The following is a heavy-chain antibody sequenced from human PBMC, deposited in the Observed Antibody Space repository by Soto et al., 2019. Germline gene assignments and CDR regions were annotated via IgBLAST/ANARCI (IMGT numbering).Heavy chain of an antibody. D-gene: IGHD3-10*01. Sequence: QVQLQESGPGLVKPSETLSLTCTVSDGSISSYYWSWIRQPSGKGLEWIGYIYYSGSTNYNPSLKSPVTISVDTSKNPFSLKLNSMTAADTAVYYCARHKYGSGCTYFDYWGQGTLVTVSS. V-gene: IGHV4-59*08. J-gene: IGHJ4*02. CDR2: IYYSGST. CDR1: DGSISSYY. CDR3: ARHKYGSGCTYFDY.